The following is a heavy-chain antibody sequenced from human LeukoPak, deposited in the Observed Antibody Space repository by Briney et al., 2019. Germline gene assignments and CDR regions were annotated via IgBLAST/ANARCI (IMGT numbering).Heavy chain of an antibody. Sequence: SETLSLTCAAYGGAFSGYYWSWIRQPPGKGLEWIGEINHSGSTNYNPSLKSRVTISVDTSKNQFSLKLSSVTAADTAVYYCARLRWYYDSSGCYFDYWGQGTLVTVSS. CDR2: INHSGST. CDR1: GGAFSGYY. V-gene: IGHV4-34*01. D-gene: IGHD3-22*01. CDR3: ARLRWYYDSSGCYFDY. J-gene: IGHJ4*02.